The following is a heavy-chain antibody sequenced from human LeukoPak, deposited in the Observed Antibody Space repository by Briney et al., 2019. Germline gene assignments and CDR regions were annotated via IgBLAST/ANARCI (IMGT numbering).Heavy chain of an antibody. J-gene: IGHJ4*02. V-gene: IGHV3-23*01. D-gene: IGHD3-22*01. CDR3: AKDRLPLSSAYYYVPFDY. CDR2: ISASGGYT. Sequence: GGSLRLSYAASGFTFSSYTMNWVREAPGQGLEWVSGISASGGYTYYADSVKGRFTISRDNSKNTLYLQMNSLRVEDTAVYYCAKDRLPLSSAYYYVPFDYWGQGTLVTVSS. CDR1: GFTFSSYT.